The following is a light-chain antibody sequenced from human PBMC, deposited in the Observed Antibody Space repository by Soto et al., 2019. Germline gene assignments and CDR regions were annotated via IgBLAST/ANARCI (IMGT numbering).Light chain of an antibody. CDR2: GNS. CDR3: QSYDSSPSGYV. V-gene: IGLV1-40*01. CDR1: SSNIVAGYD. J-gene: IGLJ1*01. Sequence: QSVLTQPPSVSGAPGQRVTISCTGSSSNIVAGYDVHWYQQLPGTAPKLLIYGNSNRPSGVPDRFSGSKSGTSACLAITGLQAEDEADYYCQSYDSSPSGYVFGTGTKLTVL.